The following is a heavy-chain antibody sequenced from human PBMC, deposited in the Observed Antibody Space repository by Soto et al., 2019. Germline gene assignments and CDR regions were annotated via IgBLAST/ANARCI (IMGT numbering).Heavy chain of an antibody. CDR1: GYTFTSYY. V-gene: IGHV1-46*01. J-gene: IGHJ6*02. Sequence: ASVKVSCKASGYTFTSYYMHWVRQAPGQGLEWMGIINPSGGSTSYAQKFQGRVTMTRDTSTSTVYMELSSLRSDDTAVYYCARTRLGSSSVYYYYGMDVWGQGTTVTVSS. CDR2: INPSGGST. CDR3: ARTRLGSSSVYYYYGMDV. D-gene: IGHD6-6*01.